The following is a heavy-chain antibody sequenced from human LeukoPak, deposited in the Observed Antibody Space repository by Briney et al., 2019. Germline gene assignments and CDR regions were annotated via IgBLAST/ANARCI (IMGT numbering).Heavy chain of an antibody. J-gene: IGHJ4*02. CDR3: AKGNYGDYEGFFFSDY. CDR2: ISSSGSTI. CDR1: GFTFSSYE. D-gene: IGHD4-17*01. Sequence: QPGGSLRLSCAASGFTFSSYEMNWVRQAPGKGLEWVSYISSSGSTIYYADSVKGRFTISRDNAKNSLYLQMNSLRAEDTAVYYCAKGNYGDYEGFFFSDYWGQGTLVTVSS. V-gene: IGHV3-48*03.